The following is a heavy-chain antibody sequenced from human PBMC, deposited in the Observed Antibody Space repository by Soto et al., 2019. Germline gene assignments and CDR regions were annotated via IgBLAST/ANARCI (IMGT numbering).Heavy chain of an antibody. J-gene: IGHJ3*02. CDR1: GGSISSYY. Sequence: PSETLSLTCTVSGGSISSYYWSWIRQPPGKGLEWIGYIYYSGSTNYNPSLKSRVTISVDTSKNQFSLKLSSVTAADTAVYYCARWGRVDWLFSAFDIWGQGTMVTVS. CDR2: IYYSGST. V-gene: IGHV4-59*08. CDR3: ARWGRVDWLFSAFDI. D-gene: IGHD3-9*01.